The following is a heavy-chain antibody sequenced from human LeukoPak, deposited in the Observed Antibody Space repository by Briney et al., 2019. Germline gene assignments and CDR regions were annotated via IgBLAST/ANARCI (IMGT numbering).Heavy chain of an antibody. Sequence: ASVKVSCKASGYTFTSYDINWVRQATGQGLEWMGWMNPNSGNTGYAQKFQGRVTITRNTSISTAYMELSSLRSEDTAVYYCARAGYSGYDFEYYYYCYMDVWGKGTTVTVSS. J-gene: IGHJ6*03. CDR3: ARAGYSGYDFEYYYYCYMDV. CDR1: GYTFTSYD. D-gene: IGHD5-12*01. V-gene: IGHV1-8*03. CDR2: MNPNSGNT.